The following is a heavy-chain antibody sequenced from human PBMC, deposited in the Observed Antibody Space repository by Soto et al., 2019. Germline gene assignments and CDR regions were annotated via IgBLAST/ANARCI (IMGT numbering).Heavy chain of an antibody. D-gene: IGHD3-16*01. Sequence: QVQLVESGGGVVQPGRSLRLSCAASGFTFSSYGMHWVRQAPGKGLEWVAVMSYDGSNKYYADSVKGRFTISRDNSKNTLYAQMNSLRAEDTAVYYCAKATGGPLDYWGQGTLVTVSS. CDR1: GFTFSSYG. CDR2: MSYDGSNK. V-gene: IGHV3-30*18. J-gene: IGHJ4*02. CDR3: AKATGGPLDY.